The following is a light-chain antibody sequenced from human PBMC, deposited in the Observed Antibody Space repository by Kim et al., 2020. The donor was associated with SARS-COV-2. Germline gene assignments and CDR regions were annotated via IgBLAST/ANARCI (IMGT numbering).Light chain of an antibody. Sequence: NFTLTQPHSVSESPGKTVTISCTRSSGSIASNYVQWYQQRPGSAPTTVICEDNQRPSGVPDRFSGSIDSSSNSASLTISGLKTEDEADYYCQSYDSSNPCVFGGGTQLTVL. CDR2: EDN. V-gene: IGLV6-57*04. CDR3: QSYDSSNPCV. J-gene: IGLJ3*02. CDR1: SGSIASNY.